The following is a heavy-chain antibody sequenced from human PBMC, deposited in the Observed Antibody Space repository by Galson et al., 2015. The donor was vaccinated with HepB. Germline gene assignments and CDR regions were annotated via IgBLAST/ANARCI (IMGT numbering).Heavy chain of an antibody. J-gene: IGHJ3*01. CDR2: ISGSGAGT. V-gene: IGHV3-23*01. CDR1: GFTFTNFA. CDR3: AKDSLRDYFGSGTLWAFDV. D-gene: IGHD3-10*01. Sequence: SLRLSCAASGFTFTNFAMNWVRQAPGKGLEWVSGISGSGAGTYYADSVKGRFTIPRDNSKNTLYLQMSGLRAEDTAIYYCAKDSLRDYFGSGTLWAFDVWGQGTMVTVSS.